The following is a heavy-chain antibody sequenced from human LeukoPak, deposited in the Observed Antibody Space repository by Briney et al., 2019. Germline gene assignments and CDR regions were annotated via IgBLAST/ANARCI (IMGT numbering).Heavy chain of an antibody. CDR3: ARGVDIVVVPAAQYYYYYGMDV. CDR2: ISAYNGNT. V-gene: IGHV1-18*01. CDR1: GYTFTSYG. D-gene: IGHD2-2*03. J-gene: IGHJ6*02. Sequence: GASVKVSCKASGYTFTSYGISWVRQAPGQGLEWMGWISAYNGNTNYAQKLQGRVTITTDTSTSTAYMELRSLRFEDTGVYYCARGVDIVVVPAAQYYYYYGMDVWGQGTTVTVSS.